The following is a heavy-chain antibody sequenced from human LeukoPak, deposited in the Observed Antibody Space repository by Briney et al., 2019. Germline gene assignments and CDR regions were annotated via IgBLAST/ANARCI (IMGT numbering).Heavy chain of an antibody. V-gene: IGHV3-74*03. CDR1: GFTFRNHW. Sequence: SGGSLRLSCAASGFTFRNHWMHWVRQTPGKGLVWVSRISSDGSSTTYAGSVKGRFTISRDNAKNTLYLQMNNLRAEDTAMYYCARDQRVTGRPDIDYWGQGTLVIVSS. D-gene: IGHD6-6*01. J-gene: IGHJ4*02. CDR2: ISSDGSST. CDR3: ARDQRVTGRPDIDY.